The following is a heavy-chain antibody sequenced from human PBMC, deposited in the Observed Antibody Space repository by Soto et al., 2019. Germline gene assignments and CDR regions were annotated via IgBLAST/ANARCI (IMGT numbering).Heavy chain of an antibody. CDR2: ISSSSSTI. Sequence: LRLSCAASGFTFSSYSMNWVRQAPGKGLEWVSYISSSSSTIYYADSVKGRFTISRDNARNSLYLQMNSLRDEDTAVYYCAREYYDILTGLNWFDPWGQGTLVTVSS. D-gene: IGHD3-9*01. V-gene: IGHV3-48*02. CDR3: AREYYDILTGLNWFDP. CDR1: GFTFSSYS. J-gene: IGHJ5*02.